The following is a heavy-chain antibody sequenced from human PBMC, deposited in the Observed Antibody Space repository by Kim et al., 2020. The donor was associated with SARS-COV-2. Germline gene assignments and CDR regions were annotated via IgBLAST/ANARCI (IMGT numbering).Heavy chain of an antibody. J-gene: IGHJ5*02. D-gene: IGHD2-2*01. CDR2: IYRGGQT. Sequence: GGSLRLSCAASGFTVSNSYMNWVREAPGNGLEWVSVIYRGGQTYYADSVKGRFTVSRDNFKNALFLQMNSLRAEDTATYYCARRSNTNWSHDPLGQGTLV. CDR1: GFTVSNSY. V-gene: IGHV3-53*01. CDR3: ARRSNTNWSHDP.